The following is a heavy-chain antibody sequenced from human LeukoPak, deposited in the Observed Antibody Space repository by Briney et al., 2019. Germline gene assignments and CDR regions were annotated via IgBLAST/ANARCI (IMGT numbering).Heavy chain of an antibody. CDR3: AKDQSSDWYGYYYYYMDV. J-gene: IGHJ6*03. D-gene: IGHD6-19*01. Sequence: GASVKVSCKASGYTFTGYYIHWVRQAPGQGLEWMGWINPHSGGTNYAQKFQGGVTMTRDTSSSTAYMDLSRLRSDDTAVYYCAKDQSSDWYGYYYYYMDVWGKGTTVTISS. CDR1: GYTFTGYY. CDR2: INPHSGGT. V-gene: IGHV1-2*02.